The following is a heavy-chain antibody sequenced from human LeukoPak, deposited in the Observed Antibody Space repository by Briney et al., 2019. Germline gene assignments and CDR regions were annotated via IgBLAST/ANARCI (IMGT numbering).Heavy chain of an antibody. CDR2: IKEDGSEK. V-gene: IGHV3-7*01. CDR1: GFTFSSYW. Sequence: GGSLRLSCAASGFTFSSYWMSWVRQAPGKGLEWVANIKEDGSEKNYVDSVKGRFTISRDNAKNSLYLQLNSLRVEDTAVYYWGRDGSIPEGYRNALSRWCYYFDYWGQGTLVTSPQ. J-gene: IGHJ4*02. D-gene: IGHD2-8*02. CDR3: GRDGSIPEGYRNALSRWCYYFDY.